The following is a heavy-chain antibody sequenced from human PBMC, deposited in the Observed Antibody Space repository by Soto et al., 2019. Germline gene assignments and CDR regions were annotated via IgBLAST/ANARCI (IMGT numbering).Heavy chain of an antibody. CDR1: GYTFTGYY. CDR3: GKGRSGEVGVFY. CDR2: ISPKGGAT. Sequence: QVQLVQSGAEVKGSGASVKVSCKASGYTFTGYYIHWVRQAPGQGPEWVGEISPKGGATRYAQKFQGRATMTKDTSITTVYMELSNLSPDDTAVYYCGKGRSGEVGVFYWGQGTLVTVHS. J-gene: IGHJ4*02. V-gene: IGHV1-2*02. D-gene: IGHD1-26*01.